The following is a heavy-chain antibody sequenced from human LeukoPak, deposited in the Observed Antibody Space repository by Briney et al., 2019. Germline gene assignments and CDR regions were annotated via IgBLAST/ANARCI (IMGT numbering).Heavy chain of an antibody. D-gene: IGHD3-3*01. Sequence: RASVKVSCKASGYTFTSYAMNWVRQAPGQGLEWMGWINTNTGNPTYAQGFTGRFVFSLDTSVSTAYLQISSLKAEDTAVYYCARTPNDFWSGYPYYYYGMDVWGQGTTVTVSS. V-gene: IGHV7-4-1*02. CDR2: INTNTGNP. CDR1: GYTFTSYA. J-gene: IGHJ6*02. CDR3: ARTPNDFWSGYPYYYYGMDV.